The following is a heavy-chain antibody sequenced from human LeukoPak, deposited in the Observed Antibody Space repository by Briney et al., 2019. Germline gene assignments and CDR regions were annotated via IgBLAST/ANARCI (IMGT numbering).Heavy chain of an antibody. CDR2: IYYSGST. D-gene: IGHD3-10*01. Sequence: SETLSLTCTVSGGSISSYYWSWIRQPPGKGLEWIGYIYYSGSTNYNPSLKSRVIISVDTSKNQFSLKLSSVTAADTAAYYCARSIPDTYGSGSRAHDYWGQGTLVTVYS. CDR3: ARSIPDTYGSGSRAHDY. CDR1: GGSISSYY. J-gene: IGHJ4*02. V-gene: IGHV4-59*01.